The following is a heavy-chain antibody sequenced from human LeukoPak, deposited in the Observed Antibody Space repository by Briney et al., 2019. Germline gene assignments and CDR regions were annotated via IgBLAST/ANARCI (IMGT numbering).Heavy chain of an antibody. D-gene: IGHD2-2*01. CDR2: ISSSSSYI. V-gene: IGHV3-21*01. CDR3: ARGPRAAAMAGYFDY. CDR1: GFTFSSYS. J-gene: IGHJ4*02. Sequence: GGSLRLSCAASGFTFSSYSMNWVRQAPGKGLEWVSSISSSSSYIYYADSMKGRFTISRDNAKNSLYLQMNSLRAEDTAVYYCARGPRAAAMAGYFDYWGQGTLVTVSS.